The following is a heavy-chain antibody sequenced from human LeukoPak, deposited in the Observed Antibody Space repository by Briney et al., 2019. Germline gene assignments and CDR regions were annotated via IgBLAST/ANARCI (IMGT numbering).Heavy chain of an antibody. J-gene: IGHJ4*02. CDR3: AKDLGYCSGGSCGDY. Sequence: GGSLRLSCAASGFTFSSYAMSWVRQAPGKGLEWVSAIRGSGGSTYYADSVKGRFTISRDNSKNTLYLQMNSLRAEDTAVYYCAKDLGYCSGGSCGDYWGQGTLVTVSS. V-gene: IGHV3-23*01. CDR1: GFTFSSYA. CDR2: IRGSGGST. D-gene: IGHD2-15*01.